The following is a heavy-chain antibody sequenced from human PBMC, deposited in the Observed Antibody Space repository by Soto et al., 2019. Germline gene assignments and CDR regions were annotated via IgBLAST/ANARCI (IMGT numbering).Heavy chain of an antibody. CDR2: ISGSGGRT. V-gene: IGHV3-23*01. CDR3: AKADDFWSGYHIYYYYGMDV. Sequence: VGSLRLSCAASGFTFSSYAMSWVRQAPGKGLEWVSGISGSGGRTYYADSVKGRFTISRDNSKHTLYLQMNSLRAEDTAVYYCAKADDFWSGYHIYYYYGMDVWGQGTTVTVSS. CDR1: GFTFSSYA. D-gene: IGHD3-3*01. J-gene: IGHJ6*02.